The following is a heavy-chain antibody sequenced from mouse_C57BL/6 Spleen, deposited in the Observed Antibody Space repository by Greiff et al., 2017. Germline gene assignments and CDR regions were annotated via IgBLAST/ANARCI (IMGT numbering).Heavy chain of an antibody. J-gene: IGHJ3*01. Sequence: QVQLQQPGAELVMPGASVKLSCKASGYTFTSYWMHWVKQRPGQGLEWIGEIDPSDSYTNYNQKFKGKSTLTVDKSSSTAYVQLSSLTSEDSAVYYCARSGGLLLGFAYWGQGTLVTGSA. CDR3: ARSGGLLLGFAY. CDR1: GYTFTSYW. D-gene: IGHD2-3*01. V-gene: IGHV1-69*01. CDR2: IDPSDSYT.